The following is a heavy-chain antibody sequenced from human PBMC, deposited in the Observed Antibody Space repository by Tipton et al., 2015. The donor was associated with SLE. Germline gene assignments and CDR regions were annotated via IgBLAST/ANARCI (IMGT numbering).Heavy chain of an antibody. D-gene: IGHD4-17*01. J-gene: IGHJ1*01. CDR3: ARDSPMTTVKIADFQY. CDR1: GYSFINYP. CDR2: INVDNGNT. V-gene: IGHV1-3*01. Sequence: QSGPEVKQPGTSVSISCKPSGYSFINYPIHWLRQAPGQRLEWMGWINVDNGNTKYAQNFQGRVTMTSDTSASPAYMAMSSPRSEDPAVYDCARDSPMTTVKIADFQYWGQGTLITLSS.